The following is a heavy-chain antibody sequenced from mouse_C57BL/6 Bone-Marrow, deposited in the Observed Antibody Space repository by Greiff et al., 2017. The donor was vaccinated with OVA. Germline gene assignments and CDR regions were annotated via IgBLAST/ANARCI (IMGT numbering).Heavy chain of an antibody. CDR1: GFTFSDYG. J-gene: IGHJ4*01. V-gene: IGHV5-17*01. CDR2: ISSGSSTI. D-gene: IGHD2-4*01. CDR3: ARSYDYDLYAMDY. Sequence: EVMLVESGGGLVKPGGSLKLSCAASGFTFSDYGMHWVRQAPEKGLEWVAYISSGSSTIYYADTVKGRFAISRDNAKNTLFLQMTSLRSEDTAMYYCARSYDYDLYAMDYWGQGTSVTVSS.